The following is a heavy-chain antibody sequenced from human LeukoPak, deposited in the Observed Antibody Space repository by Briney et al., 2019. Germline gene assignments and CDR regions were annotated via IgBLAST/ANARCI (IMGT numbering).Heavy chain of an antibody. CDR3: TKVRTTVADMNV. J-gene: IGHJ6*03. D-gene: IGHD4-23*01. V-gene: IGHV3-73*01. Sequence: GGSLRLSCAASGFTFSGSAMHWVRQASGKGLEWVGRIRSKANSYATAYAASVKGRFTISRDDSKNTAYLQMNSLKTEDTAVYYCTKVRTTVADMNVWGKGTTVTVSS. CDR2: IRSKANSYAT. CDR1: GFTFSGSA.